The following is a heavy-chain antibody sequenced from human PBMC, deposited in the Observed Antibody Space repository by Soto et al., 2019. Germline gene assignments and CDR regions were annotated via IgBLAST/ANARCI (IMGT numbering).Heavy chain of an antibody. J-gene: IGHJ4*02. CDR2: IIPIFGTA. D-gene: IGHD2-2*01. CDR1: GGTFSSYA. Sequence: QVQLVQSGAEVKKPGSSVKVSCKASGGTFSSYAISWVRQAPGQGLEWMGGIIPIFGTANYAQKFQGRVTITEDKSTSTAYMELSSLRSEDTAVYYCATYLGYCSSTSCQDFDYWGQGTLVTVSS. CDR3: ATYLGYCSSTSCQDFDY. V-gene: IGHV1-69*06.